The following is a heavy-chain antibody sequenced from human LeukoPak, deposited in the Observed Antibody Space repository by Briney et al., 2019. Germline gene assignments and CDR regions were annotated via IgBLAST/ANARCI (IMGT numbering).Heavy chain of an antibody. D-gene: IGHD6-13*01. Sequence: SENLPLTCTVSGYSISSGYYWGWIQQPPGKGLEWIGSIYHSGSTYYNPSLKSRVTISVDTSKNQFSLKLSSVTAADSAVYYCARDSGIAAAGYWGQGTLVTVSS. CDR1: GYSISSGYY. J-gene: IGHJ4*02. CDR3: ARDSGIAAAGY. V-gene: IGHV4-38-2*02. CDR2: IYHSGST.